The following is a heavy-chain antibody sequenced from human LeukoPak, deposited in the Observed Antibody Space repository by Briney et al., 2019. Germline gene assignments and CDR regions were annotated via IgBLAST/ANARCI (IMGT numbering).Heavy chain of an antibody. V-gene: IGHV4-4*07. CDR1: GGSISSYY. Sequence: SETLSLTCTVSGGSISSYYWSWIRQPPGKGLEWIGRIYTSGSTNYNPSLKSRVTISVDTSKNQFSLNLTSVTATDTAVYYCARASYDILTGYYPFDSWGQGTLVTVSS. D-gene: IGHD3-9*01. J-gene: IGHJ4*02. CDR2: IYTSGST. CDR3: ARASYDILTGYYPFDS.